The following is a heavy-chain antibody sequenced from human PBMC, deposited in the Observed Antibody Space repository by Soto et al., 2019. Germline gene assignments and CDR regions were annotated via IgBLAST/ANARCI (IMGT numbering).Heavy chain of an antibody. Sequence: EAQLVEFGGGTVKPGGSLRLSCVASGFTFNNAWMSWVRQAPGKGLEWVGRIRSEASGGTTDYIAPVKGRFIISRDDSKNTLYLQMDSLKTEDTAVYYCTTDWNRNPDYWAQGALVTVSS. V-gene: IGHV3-15*01. CDR3: TTDWNRNPDY. J-gene: IGHJ4*02. CDR1: GFTFNNAW. D-gene: IGHD1-1*01. CDR2: IRSEASGGTT.